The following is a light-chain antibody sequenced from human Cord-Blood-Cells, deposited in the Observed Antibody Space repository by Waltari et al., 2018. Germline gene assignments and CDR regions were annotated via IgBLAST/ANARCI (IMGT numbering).Light chain of an antibody. CDR3: YSAADNNLV. Sequence: SYELTQPSSVSVSPGQTARITCSGDVLAKKQYARWFQQKPGQAPVLVIYKDSERPSGIPERFSGSSPGTTVTLTISGAQVEDEADYYCYSAADNNLVFGGGTKLTVL. J-gene: IGLJ2*01. V-gene: IGLV3-27*01. CDR1: VLAKKQY. CDR2: KDS.